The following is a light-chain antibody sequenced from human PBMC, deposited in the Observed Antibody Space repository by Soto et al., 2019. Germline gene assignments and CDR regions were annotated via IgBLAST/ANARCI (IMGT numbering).Light chain of an antibody. CDR1: QGVSSY. CDR2: DAS. J-gene: IGKJ2*01. Sequence: EIVLTQSPATLSLSPGERATLSCRASQGVSSYLAWSQQKPGQAPRLLIYDASTRATGIPARFSSSGSGTDITLTISSLEPEDFAVYYCQQRSNWPSYTFGQGTKLEIK. V-gene: IGKV3-11*01. CDR3: QQRSNWPSYT.